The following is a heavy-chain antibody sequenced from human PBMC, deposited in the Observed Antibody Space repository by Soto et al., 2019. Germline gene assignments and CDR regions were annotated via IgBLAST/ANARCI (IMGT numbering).Heavy chain of an antibody. Sequence: VQLVQSGAEVKKPASSVKVSCQTSGVSFGIYPISWVRQAPGQGLEWVGRVIPILNVANYTQKLHGRLTLTADKSTTTAYMELSSLTSEDTAGYYCARESTSGLDYWGQGTLVTVSS. CDR2: VIPILNVA. V-gene: IGHV1-69*04. J-gene: IGHJ4*02. D-gene: IGHD2-2*01. CDR3: ARESTSGLDY. CDR1: GVSFGIYP.